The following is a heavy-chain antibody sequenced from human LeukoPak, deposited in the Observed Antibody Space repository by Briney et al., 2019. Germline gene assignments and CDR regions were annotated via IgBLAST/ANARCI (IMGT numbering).Heavy chain of an antibody. CDR1: GFTFSGYP. CDR3: AKEGYCSGGSCYSPRPTDY. Sequence: PGGSLRLSCAASGFTFSGYPIHWVRQAPGKGLEWVSAISGSGGSTYYADSVKGRFTISRDNSKNTLYLQMNSLRAEDTAVYYCAKEGYCSGGSCYSPRPTDYWGQGTLVTVSS. J-gene: IGHJ4*02. D-gene: IGHD2-15*01. CDR2: ISGSGGST. V-gene: IGHV3-23*01.